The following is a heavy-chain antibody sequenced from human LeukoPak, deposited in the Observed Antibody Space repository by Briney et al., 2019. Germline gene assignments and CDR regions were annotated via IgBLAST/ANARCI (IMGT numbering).Heavy chain of an antibody. CDR1: GYTFTGYY. V-gene: IGHV1-2*02. CDR3: AREGVYGDSPTSVDY. D-gene: IGHD4-17*01. J-gene: IGHJ4*02. CDR2: INPNSGGT. Sequence: ASVKVSCKTSGYTFTGYYMHWVRQAPGQGLEWMGWINPNSGGTNYAQKFQGRVTMTRDTSISTAYMELSRLRSDDTAVYYCAREGVYGDSPTSVDYWGQGTLVTVSS.